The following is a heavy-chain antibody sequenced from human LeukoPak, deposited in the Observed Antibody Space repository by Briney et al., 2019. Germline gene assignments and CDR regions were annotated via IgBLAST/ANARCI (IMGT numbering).Heavy chain of an antibody. CDR3: ARVNYYDSSGYLSASWFDP. CDR1: GYTFTSYY. Sequence: ASVKVSCKASGYTFTSYYMHWVRQAPGQGLEWMGIINPSGGSTSYAQKFQGRVTITRDMSTSTVYMELSSLRSEDTAVYYCARVNYYDSSGYLSASWFDPWGQGTLVTVSS. J-gene: IGHJ5*02. D-gene: IGHD3-22*01. V-gene: IGHV1-46*01. CDR2: INPSGGST.